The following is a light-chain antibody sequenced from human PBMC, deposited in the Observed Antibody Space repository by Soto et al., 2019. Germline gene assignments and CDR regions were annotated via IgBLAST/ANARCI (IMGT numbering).Light chain of an antibody. J-gene: IGKJ2*03. CDR2: GGS. CDR1: QSVTSTY. Sequence: EIVLTQSPVTLSLSPGERATLSCRASQSVTSTYLAWYQQKPGQSPRLIIYGGSTRASGFPDRFSGGGSGTVFTLTISRLEPEDSAVYYCHCQQFDSSRVYSFGQGTKLEI. CDR3: QQFDSSRVYS. V-gene: IGKV3-20*01.